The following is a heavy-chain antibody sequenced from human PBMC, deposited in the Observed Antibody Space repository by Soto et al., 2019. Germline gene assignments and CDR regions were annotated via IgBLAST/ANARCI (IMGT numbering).Heavy chain of an antibody. J-gene: IGHJ4*02. CDR2: INPNGGST. CDR1: GYIFIHYY. CDR3: ARSLLQGDF. D-gene: IGHD2-21*01. Sequence: QVQLVQSGAEVKKPGASVKVSCKASGYIFIHYYIHWVRQAPGQGLEWMAIINPNGGSTNYAQKLQGRVTVSSDTSTSTGSMELNIGGYDDTDVYFCARSLLQGDFWGEGTLFTGSS. V-gene: IGHV1-46*04.